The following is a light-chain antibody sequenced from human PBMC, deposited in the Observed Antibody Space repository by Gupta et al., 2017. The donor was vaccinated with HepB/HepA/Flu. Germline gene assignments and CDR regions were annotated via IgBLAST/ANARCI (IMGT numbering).Light chain of an antibody. CDR2: VKN. CDR3: NSRASSGNHRVV. Sequence: SSELTQDPAVSVALGQTVRITCQGDSLRSYYASWYQQKPGQDHVLGIEVKNNRPSGIPDRFACSSSGNNDSLTLTGAQAEDEADDDCNSRASSGNHRVVFGGGTKMTVL. CDR1: SLRSYY. V-gene: IGLV3-19*01. J-gene: IGLJ2*01.